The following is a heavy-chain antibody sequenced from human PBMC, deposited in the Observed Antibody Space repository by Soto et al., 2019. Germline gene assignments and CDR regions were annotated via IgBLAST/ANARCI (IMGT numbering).Heavy chain of an antibody. CDR2: IIPIHGTT. CDR3: ARGWGLVS. J-gene: IGHJ4*02. D-gene: IGHD3-16*01. Sequence: QMEQSGAEVRKPGSSVKVSCKPSGGSLTSYPMAWVRQAPGQGFEWMGGIIPIHGTTEYAQKFQGKVTITADESTNRATLELTGLTSEDTAIYYCARGWGLVSWGQGTLVTVSS. CDR1: GGSLTSYP. V-gene: IGHV1-69*01.